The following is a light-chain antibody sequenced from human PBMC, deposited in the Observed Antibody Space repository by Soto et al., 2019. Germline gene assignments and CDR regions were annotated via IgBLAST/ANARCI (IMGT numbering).Light chain of an antibody. CDR3: QQYGSLIT. V-gene: IGKV3-20*01. CDR1: QSVSSSY. Sequence: EIVLTQSPGTLSLSPGERATLSCRASQSVSSSYLAWYQRKPGQAPRLLIHGASTRAAGISDRFSGSGSGTDFTLTISGLEPEDFAVYYCQQYGSLITFGGGTKVDIK. CDR2: GAS. J-gene: IGKJ4*01.